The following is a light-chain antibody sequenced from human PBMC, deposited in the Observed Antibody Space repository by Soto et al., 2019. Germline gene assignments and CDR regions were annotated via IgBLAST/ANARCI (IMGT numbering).Light chain of an antibody. CDR3: QQYGSSPLT. Sequence: EIVLTQSPGTLFFSPGERATPSRRASQSVRSSYLAWYQQKPGQAPRFLIYDASSRATGIPDRFSGSGSGTDFTLTISRLEPEDFAVYYCQQYGSSPLTFGGGTKVDIK. CDR2: DAS. J-gene: IGKJ4*01. V-gene: IGKV3-20*01. CDR1: QSVRSSY.